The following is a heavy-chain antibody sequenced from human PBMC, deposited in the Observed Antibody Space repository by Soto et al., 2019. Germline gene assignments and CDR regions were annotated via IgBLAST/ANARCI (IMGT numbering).Heavy chain of an antibody. CDR3: AKGPGYCSGGSCYSSYYYGMDV. CDR1: GFTFSTYG. CDR2: ISGSGGTT. V-gene: IGHV3-23*01. D-gene: IGHD2-15*01. Sequence: GGSLRLSCAASGFTFSTYGMSWVRQAPGRGLEWVSAISGSGGTTYYADSVKGRFTISRDNSNNMLYLQMNSLRAEDTAIYHCAKGPGYCSGGSCYSSYYYGMDVWGQGTTVTVSS. J-gene: IGHJ6*02.